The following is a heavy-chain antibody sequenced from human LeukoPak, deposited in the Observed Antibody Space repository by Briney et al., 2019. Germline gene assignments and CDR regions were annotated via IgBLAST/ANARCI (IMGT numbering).Heavy chain of an antibody. Sequence: ASVKVSCKASGYTFTSYDINWVRQATGQGLEWMGWISAYNGNTNYTQNLQGRVTMTTETSTSTAYMELRSLKSDDTAVYYCAIHSGSSDYWGQGTLVTVSS. J-gene: IGHJ4*02. CDR2: ISAYNGNT. V-gene: IGHV1-18*01. D-gene: IGHD3-10*01. CDR1: GYTFTSYD. CDR3: AIHSGSSDY.